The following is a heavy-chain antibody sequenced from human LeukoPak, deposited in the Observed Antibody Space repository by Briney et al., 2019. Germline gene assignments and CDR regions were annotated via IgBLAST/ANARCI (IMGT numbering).Heavy chain of an antibody. V-gene: IGHV1-2*02. CDR3: ASTLPREQWLVLDAFDI. D-gene: IGHD6-19*01. Sequence: GASAKVSCKASGYTFTGYYMHWVRQAPGQGLEWMGWINPNSGGTNYAQKFQGRVTMTRDTSISTAYMELSRLRSDDTAVYYCASTLPREQWLVLDAFDIWGQGTMVTVSS. J-gene: IGHJ3*02. CDR1: GYTFTGYY. CDR2: INPNSGGT.